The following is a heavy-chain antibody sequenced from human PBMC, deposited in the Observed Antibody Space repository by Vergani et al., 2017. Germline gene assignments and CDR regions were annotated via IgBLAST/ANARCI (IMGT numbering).Heavy chain of an antibody. CDR2: IIPILGIA. CDR1: GYTFTSYY. Sequence: QVQLVQSGAEVKKPGASVKVSCKASGYTFTSYYMHWVRQAPGQGLEWMGRIIPILGIANYAQKFQGRVTITADKSTSTAYRELSSLRSEDTAVYYCARVVVRGARYFDYWGQGTLVTVSS. V-gene: IGHV1-69*09. J-gene: IGHJ4*02. D-gene: IGHD3-10*01. CDR3: ARVVVRGARYFDY.